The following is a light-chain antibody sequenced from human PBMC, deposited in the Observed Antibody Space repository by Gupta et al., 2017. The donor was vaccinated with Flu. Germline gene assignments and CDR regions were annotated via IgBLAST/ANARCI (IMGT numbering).Light chain of an antibody. CDR2: RDS. Sequence: SYELTQPLSVSVALGQTARITCGGNNIGSKNVHWYQQKPGQAPVLGIYRDSNRPSGIPERFSGSNSGNTATLTISRAQAGDEADYYCQVWDSSSVVFGGGTKLTVL. J-gene: IGLJ2*01. CDR3: QVWDSSSVV. V-gene: IGLV3-9*01. CDR1: NIGSKN.